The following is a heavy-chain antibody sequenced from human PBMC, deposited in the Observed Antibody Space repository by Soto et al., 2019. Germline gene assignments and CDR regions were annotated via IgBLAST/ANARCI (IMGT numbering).Heavy chain of an antibody. CDR1: GYTFTSYG. V-gene: IGHV1-18*01. CDR3: ARGGMGSPYYSDY. Sequence: QVQLVQSGAEVKKPGASVKVSCKASGYTFTSYGINWVRQAPGQGLEWMGWIADFNGNTNYAQKFQGRISVTTDTSTSTAQMELRSLRSDDTAVYYCARGGMGSPYYSDYWGQEPWSPSPQ. CDR2: IADFNGNT. J-gene: IGHJ4*01. D-gene: IGHD1-20*01.